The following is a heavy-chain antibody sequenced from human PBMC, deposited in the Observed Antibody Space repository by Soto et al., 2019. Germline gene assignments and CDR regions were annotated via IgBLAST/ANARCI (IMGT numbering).Heavy chain of an antibody. D-gene: IGHD3-10*01. Sequence: QVQLQESGPGLVKPSQTLSLTCTVSGGSISSGGYYWSWIRQHPGKGLEWIGYIYYSGSTYYNPSLKSRVTISGDTSKNQFSLKLSSVTAADTAVYYCARELRFGEDYYGMDVWGQGTTVTVSS. CDR1: GGSISSGGYY. J-gene: IGHJ6*02. CDR3: ARELRFGEDYYGMDV. V-gene: IGHV4-31*03. CDR2: IYYSGST.